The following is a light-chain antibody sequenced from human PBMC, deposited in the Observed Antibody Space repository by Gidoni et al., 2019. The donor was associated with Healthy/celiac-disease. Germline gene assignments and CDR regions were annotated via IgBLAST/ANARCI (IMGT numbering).Light chain of an antibody. V-gene: IGLV1-40*01. CDR1: SSNTGAGYD. Sequence: QSVLPQPPSVSESPGQRVTISCTGSSSNTGAGYDVHWYQHLPGTAPKLLIYGNTNRPSGVPDRFSGSKSGTSASLAITGLQAEDEADYYCQSYDSSLSGSVFGGGTKLTVL. J-gene: IGLJ2*01. CDR2: GNT. CDR3: QSYDSSLSGSV.